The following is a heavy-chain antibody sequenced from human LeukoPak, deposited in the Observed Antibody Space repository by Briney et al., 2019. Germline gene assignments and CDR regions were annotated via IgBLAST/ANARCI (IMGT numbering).Heavy chain of an antibody. CDR3: ARAPSRVATTIPPDY. D-gene: IGHD5-12*01. Sequence: ASLKISSTASVDTFTSYFMHWVRHAPGQGVVWVGIIKHSGGSTSYAQKFQSRVAMTRDMSTSTVYTELSSLRSEATAVYYCARAPSRVATTIPPDYWRQGTLVTVSS. CDR2: IKHSGGST. V-gene: IGHV1-46*01. J-gene: IGHJ4*02. CDR1: VDTFTSYF.